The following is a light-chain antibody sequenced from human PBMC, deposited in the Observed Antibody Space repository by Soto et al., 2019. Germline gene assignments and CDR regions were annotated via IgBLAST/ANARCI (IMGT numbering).Light chain of an antibody. Sequence: QSALTQPASVSGSPGQSNTISCTGTSSDVGSHNLVSWYKQAPGKVPKVVIYEGNKRPSGVSNRFSGSKSGNTASLTISGLQAEDEADYFCCSSAGSSTYVFGTGTKVTVL. V-gene: IGLV2-23*01. CDR3: CSSAGSSTYV. CDR1: SSDVGSHNL. J-gene: IGLJ1*01. CDR2: EGN.